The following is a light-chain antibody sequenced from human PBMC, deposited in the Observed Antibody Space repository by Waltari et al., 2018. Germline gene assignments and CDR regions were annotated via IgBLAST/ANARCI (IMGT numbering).Light chain of an antibody. J-gene: IGLJ1*01. CDR3: QSFDASLGYV. V-gene: IGLV1-40*01. CDR1: SSNIGAHYD. Sequence: QSVLTQPPSMSGAPGQRVTISCTGSSSNIGAHYDVHWYQQLPETSPKLLTYANNTRPSEVPDRFSASKSGTSAFLAIAGLQPEDEADYYCQSFDASLGYVFGTGTRVTVL. CDR2: ANN.